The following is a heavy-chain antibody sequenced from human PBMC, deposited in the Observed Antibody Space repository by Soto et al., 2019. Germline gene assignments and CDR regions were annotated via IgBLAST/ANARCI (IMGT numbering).Heavy chain of an antibody. CDR1: GFTCSDYY. Sequence: GGSLRLSCAASGFTCSDYYMSWIRQAPGKGLEWVSYISSSGSTIYYADSVKGRFTISRDNAKNSLYLQMNSLRAEDTAVYYCASTRSGSYYPSYYFDYWGQGTLVTVSS. D-gene: IGHD3-10*01. V-gene: IGHV3-11*01. CDR3: ASTRSGSYYPSYYFDY. J-gene: IGHJ4*02. CDR2: ISSSGSTI.